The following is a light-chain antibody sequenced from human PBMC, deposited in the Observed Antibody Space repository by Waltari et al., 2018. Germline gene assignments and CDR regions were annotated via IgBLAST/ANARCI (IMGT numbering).Light chain of an antibody. J-gene: IGKJ1*01. CDR2: KAS. V-gene: IGKV1-16*01. CDR1: QGINNY. Sequence: DIQMTQSPSSLSASVGDRVTITCRASQGINNYLAWYQQKPGKAPKLLIYKASTLQSGIPSRFSGSGSGTDFTLTISSLQSEDFAIYYCQHHNNNPWTFGQGTKVEIK. CDR3: QHHNNNPWT.